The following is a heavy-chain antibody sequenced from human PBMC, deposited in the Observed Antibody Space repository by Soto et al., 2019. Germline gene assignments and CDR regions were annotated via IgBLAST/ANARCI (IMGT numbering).Heavy chain of an antibody. J-gene: IGHJ6*02. CDR2: IYHSGST. V-gene: IGHV4-38-2*02. D-gene: IGHD1-26*01. Sequence: KAXECLSVACSVSGYSISSGYDWCWIRQPPGKGLEWIGSIYHSGSTYYNPSLKSRVTISVDTSKNQFSLKLSSVTAADTAVYYCATVDIVGATRSYYSYYGMDVWGQGTKVTVYS. CDR1: GYSISSGYD. CDR3: ATVDIVGATRSYYSYYGMDV.